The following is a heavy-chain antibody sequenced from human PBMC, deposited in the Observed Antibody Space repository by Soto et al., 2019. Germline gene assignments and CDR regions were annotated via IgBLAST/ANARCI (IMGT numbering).Heavy chain of an antibody. Sequence: QVRLQESGPGLVKPSGTLSLTCAVSGGSISSSNWWSWVRQPPGKGLEWIGEIYHSGSNNYNPSLQCRVNISVDKSNNQFSLKLSSVTAADTAVYYCASKGSSGNYFDYWGQGTLVTVSS. CDR2: IYHSGSN. CDR3: ASKGSSGNYFDY. D-gene: IGHD6-25*01. J-gene: IGHJ4*02. V-gene: IGHV4-4*02. CDR1: GGSISSSNW.